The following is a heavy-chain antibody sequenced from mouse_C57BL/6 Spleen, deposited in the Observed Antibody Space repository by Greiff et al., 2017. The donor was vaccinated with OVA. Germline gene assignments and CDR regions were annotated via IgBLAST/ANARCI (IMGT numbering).Heavy chain of an antibody. CDR1: GYTFTDYY. D-gene: IGHD2-2*01. CDR2: INPNNGGT. V-gene: IGHV1-26*01. CDR3: ARGLRRGAWFAY. J-gene: IGHJ3*01. Sequence: VQLKQSGPELVKPGASVKISCKASGYTFTDYYMNWVKQSHGKSLEWIGDINPNNGGTSYNQKFKGKATLTVDKSSSTAYMELRSLTSEDSAVYYCARGLRRGAWFAYWGQGTLVTVSA.